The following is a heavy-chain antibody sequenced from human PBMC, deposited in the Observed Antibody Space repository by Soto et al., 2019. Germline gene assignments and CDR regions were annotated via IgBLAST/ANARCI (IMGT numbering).Heavy chain of an antibody. D-gene: IGHD5-12*01. CDR1: GFTFSSYN. CDR2: ISSSSSYI. J-gene: IGHJ6*02. CDR3: VSTRRDGYNNYYYYYGMDV. V-gene: IGHV3-21*01. Sequence: GGSLRLSCAASGFTFSSYNMNWVRQAPGKGLEWVSSISSSSSYIYYADTVKGRFTISRDNAKNSLYLQMNSLRAEDTDVYYCVSTRRDGYNNYYYYYGMDVWGQGTTVTVS.